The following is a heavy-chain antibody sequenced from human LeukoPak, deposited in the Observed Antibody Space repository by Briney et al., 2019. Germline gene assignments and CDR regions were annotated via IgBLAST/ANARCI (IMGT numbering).Heavy chain of an antibody. J-gene: IGHJ5*02. CDR1: GFTISSYG. V-gene: IGHV3-33*01. Sequence: GGSLRLSCAASGFTISSYGMHWVRQAPGKGLEWVAVIWYDGSNKYYADSVKGRFTISRDNSKNTLYLQMNSLRAEDTAVYYCARGAAAAGKGDWFDPWGQGTLVTVSS. CDR2: IWYDGSNK. CDR3: ARGAAAAGKGDWFDP. D-gene: IGHD6-13*01.